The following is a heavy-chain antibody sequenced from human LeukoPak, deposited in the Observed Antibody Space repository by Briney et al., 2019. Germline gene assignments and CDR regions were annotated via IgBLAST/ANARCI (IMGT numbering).Heavy chain of an antibody. CDR3: ARLIARSSSIAARYFDY. Sequence: GESLTISCKGLGYTFGNYYIAWVRQFPGKGLEWMGIISPGESDTRYSPSFQGQVTISADKSISTAYLQWSSLKASDTAMYYCARLIARSSSIAARYFDYWGQGTLVTVSS. CDR2: ISPGESDT. V-gene: IGHV5-51*01. CDR1: GYTFGNYY. J-gene: IGHJ4*02. D-gene: IGHD6-6*01.